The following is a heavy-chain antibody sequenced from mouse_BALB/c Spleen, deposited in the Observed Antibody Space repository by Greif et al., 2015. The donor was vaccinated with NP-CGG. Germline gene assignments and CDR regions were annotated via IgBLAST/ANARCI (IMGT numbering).Heavy chain of an antibody. CDR1: GFTFSDYY. CDR2: ISDGGSYT. V-gene: IGHV5-4*02. CDR3: ARDGSPYAMDY. Sequence: EVQGVESGGGLVKPGGSLKLSCAASGFTFSDYYMYWVRQTPEKRLEWVATISDGGSYTYYPDSVKGRFTISRDNAKNNLYLQMSSLKSEDTAMYYCARDGSPYAMDYWGQGTSVTVSS. J-gene: IGHJ4*01.